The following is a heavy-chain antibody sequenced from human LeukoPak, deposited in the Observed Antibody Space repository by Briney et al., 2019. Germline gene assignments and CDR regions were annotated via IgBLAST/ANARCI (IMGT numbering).Heavy chain of an antibody. V-gene: IGHV3-53*01. J-gene: IGHJ4*02. CDR2: IYSGGST. CDR1: GFTVSSNY. CDR3: ARGHSYGHLYYFDY. Sequence: PGGSLRLSCAASGFTVSSNYMSWVRQAPGKGLEWVSVIYSGGSTYYADSVKGRFTISRDNSKNTLYLQMNSLRAEDTAVYYYARGHSYGHLYYFDYWGQGTLVTVSS. D-gene: IGHD5-18*01.